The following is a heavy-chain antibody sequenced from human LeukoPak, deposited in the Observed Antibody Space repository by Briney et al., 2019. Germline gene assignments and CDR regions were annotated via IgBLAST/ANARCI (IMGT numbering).Heavy chain of an antibody. D-gene: IGHD3-10*01. Sequence: AASVKVSCKASGYTFTSYGISWVRQAPGQGLEWMGWISAYNGNTNYAQKLQGRVTMTTDTSTSTAYMELRSLRSDDTAVYYCATSPMVRGVIWFDPWGQGTLVTVSS. J-gene: IGHJ5*02. CDR2: ISAYNGNT. CDR3: ATSPMVRGVIWFDP. CDR1: GYTFTSYG. V-gene: IGHV1-18*01.